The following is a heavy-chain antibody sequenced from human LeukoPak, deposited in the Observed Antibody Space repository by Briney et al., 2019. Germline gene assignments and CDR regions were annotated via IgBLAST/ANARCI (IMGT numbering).Heavy chain of an antibody. CDR2: IYTSGST. Sequence: PSETLSLTCTVSGGSISGGSYYWSWIRQPAGKGLEWIGRIYTSGSTNYNPSLKSRVTISVDTSKNQFSLKLSSVTAADTAVYYCARAPYYYDSSGYYAVWGQGTMVTVSS. J-gene: IGHJ3*01. D-gene: IGHD3-22*01. V-gene: IGHV4-61*02. CDR1: GGSISGGSYY. CDR3: ARAPYYYDSSGYYAV.